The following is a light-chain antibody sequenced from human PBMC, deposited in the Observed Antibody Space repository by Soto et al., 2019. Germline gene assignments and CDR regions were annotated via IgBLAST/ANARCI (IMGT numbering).Light chain of an antibody. Sequence: EIVLTQSPGTLSLSPGESATLSCRASQSISSTSLAWYQQKPGQAPRLLIYGASSRATGIPDRFSGSGSGTDFTLTISRLEPEDFAVYYCQQDGSSPWTLGQGTKVEIK. CDR3: QQDGSSPWT. CDR2: GAS. J-gene: IGKJ1*01. CDR1: QSISSTS. V-gene: IGKV3-20*01.